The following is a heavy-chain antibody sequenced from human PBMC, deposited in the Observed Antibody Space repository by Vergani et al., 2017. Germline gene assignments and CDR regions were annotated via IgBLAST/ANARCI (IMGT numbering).Heavy chain of an antibody. CDR2: LSASDRRT. CDR3: AKVGRSEVAGTFGAFDI. J-gene: IGHJ3*02. CDR1: GFTFIMHA. Sequence: EVQLLESGGDLVQPGGSLRLSCAASGFTFIMHAMSWVRQAPGKGLEWVSTLSASDRRTHYADSVKGRFTISRDISKNTLFLHMNSLRPEDTAVYYRAKVGRSEVAGTFGAFDIWGQGTMVTVSS. V-gene: IGHV3-23*01. D-gene: IGHD6-19*01.